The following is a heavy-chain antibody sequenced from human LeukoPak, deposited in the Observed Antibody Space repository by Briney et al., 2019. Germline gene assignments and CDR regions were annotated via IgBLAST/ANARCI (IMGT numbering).Heavy chain of an antibody. Sequence: PGGSLRLSCAASGFTFSSYAMSWVRQAPGKGLERVSAISGSGGSTYYADSVKGRFTISRDNSKNTLYLQMNSLRAEDTAVYYCAKDPITMIVVARPDAFDIWGQGTMVTVSS. CDR1: GFTFSSYA. CDR2: ISGSGGST. D-gene: IGHD3-22*01. V-gene: IGHV3-23*01. CDR3: AKDPITMIVVARPDAFDI. J-gene: IGHJ3*02.